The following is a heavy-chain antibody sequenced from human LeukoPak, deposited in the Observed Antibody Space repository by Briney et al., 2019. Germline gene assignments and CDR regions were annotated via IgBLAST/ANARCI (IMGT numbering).Heavy chain of an antibody. V-gene: IGHV1-2*02. CDR3: ARSAVGAAYTNT. CDR2: INPNSGGT. Sequence: GASVKVSCKASGYTFTGYYMHWVRQAPGQGLEWMGWINPNSGGTNYAQKFQGRVTMTRDASISTAYMELSRLRSDDTAVYYCARSAVGAAYTNTWGQGTLVTVSS. D-gene: IGHD1-26*01. J-gene: IGHJ4*02. CDR1: GYTFTGYY.